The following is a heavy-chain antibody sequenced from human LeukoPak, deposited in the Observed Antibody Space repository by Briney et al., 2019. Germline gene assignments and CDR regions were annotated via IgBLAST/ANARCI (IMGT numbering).Heavy chain of an antibody. Sequence: SETLSLTCAVYGGSFIGYYWSWIRQPPGKGLEWIGEINHSGSTNYNPSLKSRVTISVDTSKNQFSLKLSSVTAADTAVYYCARGAVVVVPAQFDYWGQGTLVTVSS. CDR1: GGSFIGYY. CDR3: ARGAVVVVPAQFDY. V-gene: IGHV4-34*01. CDR2: INHSGST. J-gene: IGHJ4*02. D-gene: IGHD2-2*01.